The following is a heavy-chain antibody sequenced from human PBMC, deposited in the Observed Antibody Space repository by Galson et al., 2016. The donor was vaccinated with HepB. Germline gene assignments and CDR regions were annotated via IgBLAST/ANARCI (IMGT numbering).Heavy chain of an antibody. Sequence: SLRLSCAASGFTVSIYAMHWVRQAPGKGLEWVAVISHDGSNKYYADSVKGRFTISRDNSKNTLYLQMNSLRAEDTAVYYCARVRYNWNYVEGAFDIWGQGTMVTVSS. CDR1: GFTVSIYA. CDR3: ARVRYNWNYVEGAFDI. J-gene: IGHJ3*02. V-gene: IGHV3-30-3*01. CDR2: ISHDGSNK. D-gene: IGHD1-7*01.